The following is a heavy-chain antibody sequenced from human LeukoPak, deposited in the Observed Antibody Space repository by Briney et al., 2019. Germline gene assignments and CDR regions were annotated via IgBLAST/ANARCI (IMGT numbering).Heavy chain of an antibody. Sequence: EASVKVSCKASGYTFTSYGISWVRQAPGQGLEWMGWISAYNGNTNYAQKLQGRVTMTTDTSTSTAYMELRSLRSGDTAVYYCARTTVGYCSSTSCYWVDNWFDPWGQGTLVTVSS. D-gene: IGHD2-2*01. CDR2: ISAYNGNT. CDR3: ARTTVGYCSSTSCYWVDNWFDP. J-gene: IGHJ5*02. V-gene: IGHV1-18*01. CDR1: GYTFTSYG.